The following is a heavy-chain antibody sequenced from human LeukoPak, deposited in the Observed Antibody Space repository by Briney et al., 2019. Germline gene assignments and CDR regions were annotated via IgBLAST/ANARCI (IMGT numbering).Heavy chain of an antibody. D-gene: IGHD3-10*01. V-gene: IGHV4-59*01. CDR1: GGSISSYY. Sequence: PSETLSLTCTVSGGSISSYYWSWIRQPPGKGLEWIGYIYYSGSTNYNPSLKSRVTISVDTSKNQFSLKLSSVTAADTAVYYCARGLAGMVRGVISNWFDPWGQGTLVTVSS. CDR2: IYYSGST. J-gene: IGHJ5*02. CDR3: ARGLAGMVRGVISNWFDP.